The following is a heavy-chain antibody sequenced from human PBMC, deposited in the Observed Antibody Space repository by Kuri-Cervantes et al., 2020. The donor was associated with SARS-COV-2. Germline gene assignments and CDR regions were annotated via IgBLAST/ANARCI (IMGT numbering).Heavy chain of an antibody. CDR2: IIPILGTA. Sequence: SVKVSCKASGGTFSSYAISWVRQAPGQGLEWMGGIIPILGTANYAQKFQGRVTITADESTSTAYMELSSLRSEDTAVYYCARALGGQWLAFDYWGQGTLVTVSS. D-gene: IGHD6-19*01. J-gene: IGHJ4*02. V-gene: IGHV1-69*13. CDR3: ARALGGQWLAFDY. CDR1: GGTFSSYA.